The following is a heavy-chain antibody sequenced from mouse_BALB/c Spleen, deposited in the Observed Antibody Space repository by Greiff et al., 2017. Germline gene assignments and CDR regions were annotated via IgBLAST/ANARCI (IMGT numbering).Heavy chain of an antibody. CDR3: ARLEHYDGYYDYFDY. J-gene: IGHJ2*01. V-gene: IGHV1-12*01. CDR1: GYTFTSYN. CDR2: IYPGNGDT. D-gene: IGHD2-3*01. Sequence: QVQLQQPGAELVKPGASVKMSCKASGYTFTSYNMHWVKQTPGQGLEWIGAIYPGNGDTSYNQKFKGKATLTADKSSSTAYMQLSSLTSEDSAVYYCARLEHYDGYYDYFDYWGQGTTLTVSS.